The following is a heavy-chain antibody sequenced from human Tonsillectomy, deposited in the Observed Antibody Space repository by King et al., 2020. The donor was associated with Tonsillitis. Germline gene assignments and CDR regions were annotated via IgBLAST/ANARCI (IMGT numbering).Heavy chain of an antibody. Sequence: VQLQQWGAGLLKPSETLSLTCAVYGGSFSGYFWSWIRQPPGKGLEWSGEIDHIGTTNYNPSLKSRPTISVDTSKNPFSLKLGAVTAGDTAVYYFARSRVSGVDAWGQGTLVTVSS. CDR1: GGSFSGYF. V-gene: IGHV4-34*01. CDR2: IDHIGTT. CDR3: ARSRVSGVDA. J-gene: IGHJ5*02. D-gene: IGHD7-27*01.